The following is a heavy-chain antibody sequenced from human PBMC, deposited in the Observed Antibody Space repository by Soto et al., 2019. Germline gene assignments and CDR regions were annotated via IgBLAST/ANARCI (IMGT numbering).Heavy chain of an antibody. V-gene: IGHV1-58*01. CDR1: GFTFTSSA. D-gene: IGHD1-26*01. J-gene: IGHJ3*02. CDR3: AAGRSGSYFRFRAFDI. Sequence: SVKVSCKASGFTFTSSAVQWVRQARGQRLEWIGWIVVGSGNTNYAQKFQERVTITRDMSTSTAYMELSSLRSEDTAVYYCAAGRSGSYFRFRAFDIWGQGTMVTVSS. CDR2: IVVGSGNT.